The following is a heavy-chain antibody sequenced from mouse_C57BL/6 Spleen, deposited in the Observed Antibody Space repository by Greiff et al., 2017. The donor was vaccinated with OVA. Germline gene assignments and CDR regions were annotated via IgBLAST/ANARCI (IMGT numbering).Heavy chain of an antibody. Sequence: QVQLQQSGPELVKPGASVKFSCKASGYTFTSYYIHWVKQGPGQGLEWIGWINPGSGIIKSNEKFKGKATLKADTSASTDYMQLSRLTSEDSAVYYSAAMVLTGAMDYWGQGTSVTVSS. V-gene: IGHV1-66*01. CDR2: INPGSGII. J-gene: IGHJ4*01. CDR1: GYTFTSYY. CDR3: AAMVLTGAMDY. D-gene: IGHD1-1*02.